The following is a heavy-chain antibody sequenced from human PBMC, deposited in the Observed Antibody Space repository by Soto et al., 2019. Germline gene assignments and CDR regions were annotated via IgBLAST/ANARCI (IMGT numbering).Heavy chain of an antibody. J-gene: IGHJ6*02. CDR1: GFTFSSYG. D-gene: IGHD6-13*01. Sequence: QVQLVESGGGVVQPGRSLRLSCAASGFTFSSYGMHWVRQAPGKGLEWVAVIWYDGSNKYYADSVKGRFTISRDNSKNTLYLQMTSLRAEDTAVYYCARDEGYSSSWYYFSYYYGMDVWGQGTTVTVSS. CDR2: IWYDGSNK. V-gene: IGHV3-33*01. CDR3: ARDEGYSSSWYYFSYYYGMDV.